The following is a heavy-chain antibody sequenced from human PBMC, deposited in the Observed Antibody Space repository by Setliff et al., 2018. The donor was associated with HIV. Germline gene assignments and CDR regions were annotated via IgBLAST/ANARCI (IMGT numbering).Heavy chain of an antibody. Sequence: ASVKVSCKVSGHTLTKLSMHWVRQAPGKGLEWMGAFYREEGEAFYPQNFQGRLTMTEGTSTDTAYMELSSLRFEDTAVYFCATGSEVVIIHEAFDMWGQGTMVTVSS. CDR1: GHTLTKLS. CDR2: FYREEGEA. D-gene: IGHD3-22*01. J-gene: IGHJ3*02. V-gene: IGHV1-24*01. CDR3: ATGSEVVIIHEAFDM.